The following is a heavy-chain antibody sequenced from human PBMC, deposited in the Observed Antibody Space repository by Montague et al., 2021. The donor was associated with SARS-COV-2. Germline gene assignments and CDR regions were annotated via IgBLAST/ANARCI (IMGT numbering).Heavy chain of an antibody. CDR3: ARGHRAHDMDV. CDR2: TYYRSNWYN. Sequence: CAISGDSVSNNRVAWTWFRQSPSRGLEWLGRTYYRSNWYNDYVTSVKGRITVNPDTSKNQFSLQLNSVTPDDTAVYYCARGHRAHDMDVWGHGTAVTVSS. CDR1: GDSVSNNRVA. J-gene: IGHJ6*02. V-gene: IGHV6-1*01.